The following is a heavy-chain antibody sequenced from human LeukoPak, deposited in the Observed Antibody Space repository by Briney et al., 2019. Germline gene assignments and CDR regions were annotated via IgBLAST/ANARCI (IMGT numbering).Heavy chain of an antibody. V-gene: IGHV1-18*01. Sequence: ASVKVSCKASGYTFTSYGISWVRPAPGQGLEWMGWISAYNGNTNYAQKLQGRVTMTTDTSTSTAYLELRSLTSDDTAVYYCAREGSYCVGGDCYSFDFWGQGTLITVSS. CDR3: AREGSYCVGGDCYSFDF. CDR2: ISAYNGNT. CDR1: GYTFTSYG. J-gene: IGHJ4*02. D-gene: IGHD2-21*02.